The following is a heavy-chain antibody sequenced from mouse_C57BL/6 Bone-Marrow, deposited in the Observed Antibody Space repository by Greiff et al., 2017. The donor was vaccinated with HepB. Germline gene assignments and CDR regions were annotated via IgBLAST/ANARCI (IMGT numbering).Heavy chain of an antibody. D-gene: IGHD4-1*02. CDR1: GFNIKDDY. Sequence: VHVKQSGAELVRPGASVKLSCTASGFNIKDDYMHWVKQRPEQGLEWIGWIDPENGDTEYASKFQGKATITADTSSNTAYLQLSSLTSEDTAVYYCTPNWGAYWGQGTLVTVSA. CDR3: TPNWGAY. J-gene: IGHJ3*01. V-gene: IGHV14-4*01. CDR2: IDPENGDT.